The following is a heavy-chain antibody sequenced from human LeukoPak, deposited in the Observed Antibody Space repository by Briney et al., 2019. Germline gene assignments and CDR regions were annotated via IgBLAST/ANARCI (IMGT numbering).Heavy chain of an antibody. CDR2: IRSKANSYAT. D-gene: IGHD6-13*01. Sequence: GGSLRLSCAASGFTFSGSAMHWVRQASGKGLEWVGRIRSKANSYATAYAASVKGRFTISRDDSKNTAYLQMNSLKTEDTAVYYCTRRLAAAGNTGDYWGQGTLVTVSS. CDR1: GFTFSGSA. CDR3: TRRLAAAGNTGDY. V-gene: IGHV3-73*01. J-gene: IGHJ4*02.